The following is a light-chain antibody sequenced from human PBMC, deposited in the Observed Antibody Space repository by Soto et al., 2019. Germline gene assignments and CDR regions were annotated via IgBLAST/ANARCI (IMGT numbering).Light chain of an antibody. J-gene: IGKJ4*01. CDR3: QQYNSYSPEGLT. CDR1: QSVSIH. CDR2: AAS. Sequence: DIQMTQSPSSLSASVGDRVTITCRASQSVSIHLNWYQQKPGKAPKLLIYAASSLQSGVPSRFSGIGAGTDFTHTISSLQPEDFATYFCQQYNSYSPEGLTFGGGTKVEI. V-gene: IGKV1-39*01.